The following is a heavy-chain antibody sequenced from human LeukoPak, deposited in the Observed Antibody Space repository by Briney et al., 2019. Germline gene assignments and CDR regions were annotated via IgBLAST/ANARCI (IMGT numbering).Heavy chain of an antibody. Sequence: GGSLRLSCAASGFTFSSYSMNWVRQAPGKGLEWVSYISSSSSTIYYADSVKGRFTISRDNAKNSLYLQMNSLRAEDTAVYYCARVVARILEGYYYMDVWGKGITVTVSS. CDR1: GFTFSSYS. D-gene: IGHD3-3*01. CDR3: ARVVARILEGYYYMDV. V-gene: IGHV3-48*01. CDR2: ISSSSSTI. J-gene: IGHJ6*03.